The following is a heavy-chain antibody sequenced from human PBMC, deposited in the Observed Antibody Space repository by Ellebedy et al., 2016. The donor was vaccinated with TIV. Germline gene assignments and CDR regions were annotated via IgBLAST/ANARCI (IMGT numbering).Heavy chain of an antibody. CDR2: IKQDGSEK. CDR3: ARDRIVGVPGDGYYMDV. Sequence: GGSLRLSCAASGFTFSSYWMSWVRQAPGKGLEWVANIKQDGSEKYYVDSVKGRFTISRDNAKNSLYLQMNSLRAEDTAVYYCARDRIVGVPGDGYYMDVWGKGTTVTVSS. D-gene: IGHD1-26*01. V-gene: IGHV3-7*01. J-gene: IGHJ6*03. CDR1: GFTFSSYW.